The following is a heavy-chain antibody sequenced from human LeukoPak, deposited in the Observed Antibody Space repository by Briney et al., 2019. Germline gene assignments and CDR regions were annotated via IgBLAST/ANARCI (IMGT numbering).Heavy chain of an antibody. J-gene: IGHJ6*02. CDR1: GYTFVSYG. D-gene: IGHD3-10*01. V-gene: IGHV1-69*13. CDR2: ITPISGTA. CDR3: ARGPTGRESYGMDV. Sequence: SVKVSCKASGYTFVSYGITWVRQAPGQGLEWMGGITPISGTANYAQKFQGRVTIIADESTSTAYMELSSLRSEDTAVYYCARGPTGRESYGMDVWGQGTTVSVSS.